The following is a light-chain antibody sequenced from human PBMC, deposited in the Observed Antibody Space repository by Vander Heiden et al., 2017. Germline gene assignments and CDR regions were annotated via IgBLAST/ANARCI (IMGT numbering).Light chain of an antibody. V-gene: IGKV2-28*01. CDR2: LGS. CDR1: QSLLHSNGYNY. Sequence: IVQPQSPLSLPVTPGEPASISCRSSQSLLHSNGYNYLDWYLQKPGQSPQLLIYLGSNRASGVPDRCSGSGSGTDFTLKISRVEAEDVGVYYCRQALQTPLTFGGGTKVEIK. CDR3: RQALQTPLT. J-gene: IGKJ4*01.